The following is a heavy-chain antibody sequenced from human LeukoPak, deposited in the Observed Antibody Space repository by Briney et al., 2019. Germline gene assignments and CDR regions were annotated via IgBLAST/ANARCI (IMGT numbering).Heavy chain of an antibody. J-gene: IGHJ4*02. CDR2: LNSDGSST. V-gene: IGHV3-74*01. CDR1: GFTFSNYW. CDR3: ARSEWLPRD. Sequence: GGSLRLSCAASGFTFSNYWMHWVRQAPGKGLVWVLRLNSDGSSTNYADSVKGRFTISRDNAKNTLYLQMNSLRAEDTAVYYCARSEWLPRDWGQGTLVTVSA. D-gene: IGHD3-3*01.